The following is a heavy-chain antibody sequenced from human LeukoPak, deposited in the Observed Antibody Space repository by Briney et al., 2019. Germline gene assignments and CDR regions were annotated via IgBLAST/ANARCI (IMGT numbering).Heavy chain of an antibody. D-gene: IGHD3-22*01. CDR1: CGSFIGYY. CDR2: INHSGST. J-gene: IGHJ4*02. Sequence: PSETLSLTCAVYCGSFIGYYWIWIRQPPGKGLEWIGDINHSGSTNYNPSLKSRVTISVDTSKHQFSLNLTSVTAADTAVYYCTGGNFYDSRGHPYHFHYWGQGTLVTVPS. CDR3: TGGNFYDSRGHPYHFHY. V-gene: IGHV4-34*01.